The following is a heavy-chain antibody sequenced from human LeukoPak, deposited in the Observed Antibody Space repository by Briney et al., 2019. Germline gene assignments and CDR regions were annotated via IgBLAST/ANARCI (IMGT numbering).Heavy chain of an antibody. CDR2: IYHTGST. D-gene: IGHD5-18*01. V-gene: IGHV4-61*08. CDR3: ARGYSYGYGFDP. J-gene: IGHJ5*02. Sequence: SETLSLTCTVSGGSISSGGYYWSWIRQHPGKGLEWIGYIYHTGSTNYNPSLKSRVTISIDTSKNQFSLKLKSVTAADTAVYYCARGYSYGYGFDPWGQGTLVTVS. CDR1: GGSISSGGYY.